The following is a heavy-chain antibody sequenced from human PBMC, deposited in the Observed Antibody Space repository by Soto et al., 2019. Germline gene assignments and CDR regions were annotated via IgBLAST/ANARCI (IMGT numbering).Heavy chain of an antibody. V-gene: IGHV3-74*01. J-gene: IGHJ4*02. D-gene: IGHD2-15*01. CDR2: ISSDGSST. CDR3: ARGTGTALLG. CDR1: GFTFSSNW. Sequence: PVGSLRLSCAASGFTFSSNWMHWARQAPGKGLVWVSRISSDGSSTAYADSVKGRFTISRDNAKNTLYLQMNSLRAEDTAVYYCARGTGTALLGWGQGTLVTVSS.